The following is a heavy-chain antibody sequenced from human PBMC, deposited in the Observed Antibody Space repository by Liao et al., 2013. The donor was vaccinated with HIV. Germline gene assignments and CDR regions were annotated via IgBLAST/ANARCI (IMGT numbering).Heavy chain of an antibody. CDR2: SIPVGAP. V-gene: IGHV4-61*02. CDR1: GGSINS. Sequence: QVQLQESGPGLVKPSQTLSLTCTVSGGSINSGLGVSIPVGAPTTTLLKSRVTISVDTSKNQFSLKLSSVTAADTAVYYCAKADDLVLGEDAFDIWGQGTMVTVSS. D-gene: IGHD2-21*01. CDR3: AKADDLVLGEDAFDI. J-gene: IGHJ3*02.